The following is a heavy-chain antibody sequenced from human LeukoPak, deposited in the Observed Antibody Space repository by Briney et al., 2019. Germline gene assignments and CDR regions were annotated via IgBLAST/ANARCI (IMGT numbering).Heavy chain of an antibody. J-gene: IGHJ6*03. V-gene: IGHV1-24*01. Sequence: GASVKVSCKVSGYTLTELSMHWVRQAPGKGLEWMGGFDPEDGETIYAQKFQGRVTMTEDTSTDTAYMELSSLRSEDTAVYYCATQHITGTTHYYYYMDVWGKGTTVTISS. CDR2: FDPEDGET. D-gene: IGHD1-20*01. CDR3: ATQHITGTTHYYYYMDV. CDR1: GYTLTELS.